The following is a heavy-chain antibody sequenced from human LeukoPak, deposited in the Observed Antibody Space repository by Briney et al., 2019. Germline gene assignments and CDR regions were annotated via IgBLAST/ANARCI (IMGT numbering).Heavy chain of an antibody. CDR2: INPNSGGT. Sequence: ASVKVSCKASGYTFTAYYMHWVRQAPGQGLELLGWINPNSGGTDYAQKFQGRVTMTRDTSISTAYMELSRLRSDDTAVYYRARDLRNYYGSGSSRFDYWGQGTLVTVSS. J-gene: IGHJ4*02. V-gene: IGHV1-2*02. CDR1: GYTFTAYY. CDR3: ARDLRNYYGSGSSRFDY. D-gene: IGHD3-10*01.